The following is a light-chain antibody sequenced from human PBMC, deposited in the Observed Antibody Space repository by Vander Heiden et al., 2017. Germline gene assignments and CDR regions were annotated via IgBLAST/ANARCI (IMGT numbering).Light chain of an antibody. Sequence: DIQLTQSPPSLSASVGDRVTITCRASQSISSYLNWYQQKPGKAPKLLIYAASSFQSGVPSRFSGSGSGTDFTLTISSLQPEDFATYYCHQSDSTPYTFGQGTKLEIK. CDR3: HQSDSTPYT. CDR1: QSISSY. V-gene: IGKV1-39*01. J-gene: IGKJ2*01. CDR2: AAS.